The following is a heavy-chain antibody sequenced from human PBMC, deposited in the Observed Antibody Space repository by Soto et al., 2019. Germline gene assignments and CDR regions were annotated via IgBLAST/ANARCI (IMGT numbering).Heavy chain of an antibody. D-gene: IGHD4-4*01. CDR3: ARDYSTKYTIDN. CDR1: GFTFSSFA. CDR2: ISYDGSKK. Sequence: GSLRLSCAASGFTFSSFAIHWVRQAPGKGLEWVSFISYDGSKKFYADSVKGRFSISRDNSKNTLYLQMNSLKTEDTALYFCARDYSTKYTIDNWGQGTLVTVSS. V-gene: IGHV3-30-3*01. J-gene: IGHJ4*02.